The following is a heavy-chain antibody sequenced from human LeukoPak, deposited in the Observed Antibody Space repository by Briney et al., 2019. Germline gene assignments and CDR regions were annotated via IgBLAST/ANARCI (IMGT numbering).Heavy chain of an antibody. CDR2: IIPIFGTA. CDR3: ARGPLIVGATGVPRCAFDI. CDR1: GGTFSSYA. D-gene: IGHD1-26*01. J-gene: IGHJ3*02. Sequence: ASVKVSCKASGGTFSSYAISWVRQAPGQGLEWMGGIIPIFGTANYAQKFQGRVTITADESTSTAYTELSSLRSEDTAVYYCARGPLIVGATGVPRCAFDIWGQGTMVTVSP. V-gene: IGHV1-69*13.